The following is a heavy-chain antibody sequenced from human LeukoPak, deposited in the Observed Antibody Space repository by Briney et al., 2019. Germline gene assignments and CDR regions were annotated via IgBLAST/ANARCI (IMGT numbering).Heavy chain of an antibody. V-gene: IGHV3-7*03. CDR2: IKDDGSEE. Sequence: GGSLTLSCAPSGFNLNNYWMRWLRPAPEEGREWVANIKDDGSEEYYVDSVKGRFTIVRDNAYNSLYLQMNSLRVEDTAIYFCARFTRRYSGDYWGQGTLVSVSS. CDR1: GFNLNNYW. D-gene: IGHD1-26*01. J-gene: IGHJ4*02. CDR3: ARFTRRYSGDY.